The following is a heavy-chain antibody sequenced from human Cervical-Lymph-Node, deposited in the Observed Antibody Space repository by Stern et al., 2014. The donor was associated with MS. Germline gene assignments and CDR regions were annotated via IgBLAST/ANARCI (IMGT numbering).Heavy chain of an antibody. CDR2: IYSGGST. CDR1: GFIVSGNY. J-gene: IGHJ4*02. D-gene: IGHD5-18*01. CDR3: ATQRYNYGAQAVDY. V-gene: IGHV3-66*02. Sequence: EDQLVESGGGLVQPGGSLRLSCAASGFIVSGNYMSWVRQAPGKGLEWVSVIYSGGSTYYADSVKGRFTISRDSSKNALYLQMNSLSTEDTAVYYCATQRYNYGAQAVDYWGQGTLVTVSS.